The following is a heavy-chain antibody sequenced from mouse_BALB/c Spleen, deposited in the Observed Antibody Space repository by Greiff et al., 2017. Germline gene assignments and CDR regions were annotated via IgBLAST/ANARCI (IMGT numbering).Heavy chain of an antibody. CDR3: ARGGVRRYVDY. CDR2: IYPGDGDT. D-gene: IGHD2-14*01. J-gene: IGHJ2*01. V-gene: IGHV1-82*01. Sequence: QVQLQQSGPELVKPGASVKISCKASGYAFSSSWMNWVKQRPGQGLEWIGRIYPGDGDTNYNGKFKGKATLTADKSSSTAYMQLSSLTSVDSAVYFCARGGVRRYVDYWGQGTTLTVSS. CDR1: GYAFSSSW.